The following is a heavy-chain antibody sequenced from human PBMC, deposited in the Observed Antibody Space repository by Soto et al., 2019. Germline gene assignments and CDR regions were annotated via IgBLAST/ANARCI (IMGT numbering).Heavy chain of an antibody. Sequence: QITLKESGPTLVKPTQTLTLTCTFSGFSLSTHGVGVGWIRQPPGKALEWLALIYWDDDKRYSPSLKSRLTMPSDASKTQVILTMTTMDPVDTATSYCAHRYGVRYGVSNSVSCGHHSESFHSSGRRTLVTVSS. CDR3: AHRYGVRYGVSNSVSCGHHSESFHS. CDR1: GFSLSTHGVG. CDR2: IYWDDDK. D-gene: IGHD3-22*01. V-gene: IGHV2-5*02. J-gene: IGHJ1*01.